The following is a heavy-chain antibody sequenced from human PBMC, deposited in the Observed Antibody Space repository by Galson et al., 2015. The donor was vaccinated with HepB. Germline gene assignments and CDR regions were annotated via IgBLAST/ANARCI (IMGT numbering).Heavy chain of an antibody. V-gene: IGHV3-23*01. Sequence: SLRLSCAASGFTFSSYVMSWVRQAPGKGLEWVSAVSGSGGSTYYADSVKGRFTISRDNSKNTLYLQMNSLRAEDTAVYYCAKGEGIMITFGGVIVPKGGMDVWGQGTTVTVSS. CDR2: VSGSGGST. CDR3: AKGEGIMITFGGVIVPKGGMDV. D-gene: IGHD3-16*02. CDR1: GFTFSSYV. J-gene: IGHJ6*02.